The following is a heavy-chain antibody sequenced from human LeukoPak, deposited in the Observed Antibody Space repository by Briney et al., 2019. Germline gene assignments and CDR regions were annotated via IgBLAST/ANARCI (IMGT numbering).Heavy chain of an antibody. CDR3: AREDDFWSGPFDY. V-gene: IGHV3-21*01. Sequence: GGSLRLSCAASGFTFSRYSMNWVRQAPGKGLEWVSSISSSGDYTFYTDSVKGRFTISGDSAKNSLYLQMNSLRAEDTAVYFCAREDDFWSGPFDYWGQGTLVTVSS. CDR2: ISSSGDYT. D-gene: IGHD3-3*01. CDR1: GFTFSRYS. J-gene: IGHJ4*02.